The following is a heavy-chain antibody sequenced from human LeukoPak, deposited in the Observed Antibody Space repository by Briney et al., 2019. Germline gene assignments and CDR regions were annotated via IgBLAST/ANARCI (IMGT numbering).Heavy chain of an antibody. V-gene: IGHV1-2*02. J-gene: IGHJ6*02. CDR2: INPNSGGT. Sequence: ASVKVSCKASGYTFTGYYMHWVRQAPGQGLEWMGWINPNSGGTNYAQKFQGRVTMTRDTSISTAYMELSRLRSDDTAVYYCARDWVASGSNYYYYYYGMDVWGQGTTVTVSS. CDR3: ARDWVASGSNYYYYYYGMDV. D-gene: IGHD3-10*01. CDR1: GYTFTGYY.